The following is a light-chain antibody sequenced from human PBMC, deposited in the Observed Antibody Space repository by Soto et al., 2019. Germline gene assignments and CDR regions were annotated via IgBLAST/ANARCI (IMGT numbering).Light chain of an antibody. CDR3: SSYTSPGV. J-gene: IGLJ1*01. CDR1: SSDVGGYNY. CDR2: DVS. V-gene: IGLV2-14*01. Sequence: QSVLTQPASVSGSPGQSITISCTGTSSDVGGYNYVSWYQQHPGKAPKLMIYDVSNRPSGVSNRFSGSKSGNTASLTISGLQAEDEADYYCSSYTSPGVFGTGTKSPS.